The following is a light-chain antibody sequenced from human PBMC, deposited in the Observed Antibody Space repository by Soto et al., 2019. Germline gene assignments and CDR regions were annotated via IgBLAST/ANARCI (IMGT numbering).Light chain of an antibody. CDR2: GNS. V-gene: IGLV1-40*01. J-gene: IGLJ3*02. CDR3: AAWDDSLSGVV. Sequence: QSVLTQPPSVSGAPGQRVTISCTGSSSNIGAGYDVHWYQQHPGTAPKLLIYGNSNRPSGVPDRFSGSKSGSSASLAISGLRTEDEAQYYCAAWDDSLSGVVFGGGTQLTVL. CDR1: SSNIGAGYD.